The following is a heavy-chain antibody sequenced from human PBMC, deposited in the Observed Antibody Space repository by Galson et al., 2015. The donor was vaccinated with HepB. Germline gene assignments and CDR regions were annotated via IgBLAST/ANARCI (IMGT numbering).Heavy chain of an antibody. CDR2: ISYDGSNK. Sequence: LRLSCAASGFTFSSYAMHWVRQAPGKGLEWVAVISYDGSNKYYADSVKGRFTISRDNSKNTLYLQMNSLRAEDTAVYHCARDYASSWYFNHYYGMDVWGQGTTVTVSS. D-gene: IGHD6-13*01. CDR1: GFTFSSYA. J-gene: IGHJ6*02. V-gene: IGHV3-30*04. CDR3: ARDYASSWYFNHYYGMDV.